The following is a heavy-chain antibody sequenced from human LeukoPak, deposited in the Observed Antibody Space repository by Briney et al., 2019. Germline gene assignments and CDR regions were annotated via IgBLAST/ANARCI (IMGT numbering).Heavy chain of an antibody. CDR2: IIPIFGTA. D-gene: IGHD3-22*01. V-gene: IGHV1-69*13. J-gene: IGHJ6*02. Sequence: SVKVSCKASGGTFSSYAISWVRQAPGQGLEWMGGIIPIFGTANYAQKFQGRVTITADESTSTAYMELSSLRSEDTAVYYCASQWFPSPYYYYGMDVWGQGNPGHRLL. CDR3: ASQWFPSPYYYYGMDV. CDR1: GGTFSSYA.